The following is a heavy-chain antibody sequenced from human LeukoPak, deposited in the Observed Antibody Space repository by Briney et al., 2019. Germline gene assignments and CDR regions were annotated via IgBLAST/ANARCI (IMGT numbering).Heavy chain of an antibody. Sequence: GAALKSSYKGSGSGFTSYGIGWGRRMRGKGGGWMGIIYPGDSDTRYSPSFQGQVTISADTSISTASLPWTSLKASDTPMYYCARRVNHWIDAPYSFDYWGQGTLVPVSS. CDR3: ARRVNHWIDAPYSFDY. CDR1: GSGFTSYG. V-gene: IGHV5-51*01. D-gene: IGHD1-1*01. J-gene: IGHJ4*02. CDR2: IYPGDSDT.